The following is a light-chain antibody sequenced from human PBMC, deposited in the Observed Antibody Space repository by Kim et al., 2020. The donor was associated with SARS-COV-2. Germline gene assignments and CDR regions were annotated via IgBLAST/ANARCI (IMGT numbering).Light chain of an antibody. CDR3: QSYNRDNVL. CDR1: SGSIDNIY. Sequence: GKTVTISCTRGSGSIDNIYVQWYQQRPGGVPTTVIYEDDQRPSGVSDRFSGSIDNSSNSASLTISGLRTEDEADYYCQSYNRDNVLFGGGTQLTVL. CDR2: EDD. J-gene: IGLJ2*01. V-gene: IGLV6-57*03.